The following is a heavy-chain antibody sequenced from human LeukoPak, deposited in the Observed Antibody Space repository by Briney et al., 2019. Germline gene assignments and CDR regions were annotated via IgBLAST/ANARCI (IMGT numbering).Heavy chain of an antibody. CDR3: ARGRYCNSTSCYAKRENNWFDP. Sequence: SETLSLTCAVYGGSFSGYYWSWIRQPPGKGLEWIGEINHSGSTNYNPSLKSRVTISVDTSKNQFSLKLSSVTAADTAVYYCARGRYCNSTSCYAKRENNWFDPWGQGTLVTVSS. CDR2: INHSGST. D-gene: IGHD2-2*01. V-gene: IGHV4-34*01. CDR1: GGSFSGYY. J-gene: IGHJ5*02.